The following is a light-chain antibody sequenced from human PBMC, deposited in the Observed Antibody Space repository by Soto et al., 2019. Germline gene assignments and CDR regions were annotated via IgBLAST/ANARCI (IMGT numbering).Light chain of an antibody. Sequence: QSALTQPASVSGSPGQSITISCTGTRNDVGGYNFVSWHQQHPGKAPKLLIFDVSDRPSEVSHRFSGSKSGYTASLTISGLQAEDEADYYCSSYTTGGTHMFGGGTKLTVL. CDR1: RNDVGGYNF. CDR3: SSYTTGGTHM. J-gene: IGLJ3*02. V-gene: IGLV2-14*03. CDR2: DVS.